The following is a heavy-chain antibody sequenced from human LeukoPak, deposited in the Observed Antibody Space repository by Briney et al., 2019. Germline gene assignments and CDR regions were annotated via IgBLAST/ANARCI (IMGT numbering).Heavy chain of an antibody. J-gene: IGHJ6*03. V-gene: IGHV3-21*04. Sequence: GGSLRLSCAASGFTFSSYSMNWVRQAPGKGLEWVSSISSSSSYIYYADSVKGRFTISRDNSKNTLYLQMNSLRAEDTAVYYCARGPPRNEYYDILTGYFQPDYYYYMDVWGKGTTVTISS. CDR1: GFTFSSYS. CDR3: ARGPPRNEYYDILTGYFQPDYYYYMDV. D-gene: IGHD3-9*01. CDR2: ISSSSSYI.